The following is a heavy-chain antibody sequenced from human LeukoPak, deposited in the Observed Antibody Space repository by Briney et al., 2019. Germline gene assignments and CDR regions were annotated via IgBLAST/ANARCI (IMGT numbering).Heavy chain of an antibody. CDR1: GFTFSSYS. V-gene: IGHV3-21*01. J-gene: IGHJ6*03. CDR3: ASHPNAAAGLYYYYYMDA. D-gene: IGHD6-13*01. CDR2: ISSSSSYI. Sequence: GGSLRLSCAASGFTFSSYSMDWVRQAPGKGLEWVSSISSSSSYIYYADSVKGRFTISRDNAKNSLYLQMNSLRAEDTAVYYCASHPNAAAGLYYYYYMDAWDKGTTVTVSS.